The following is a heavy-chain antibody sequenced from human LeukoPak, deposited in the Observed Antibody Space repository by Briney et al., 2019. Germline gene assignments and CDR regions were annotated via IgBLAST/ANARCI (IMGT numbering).Heavy chain of an antibody. V-gene: IGHV3-23*01. Sequence: GSLSLSCAASGFTFNNYAMNWVRQAPGKGLEWVSGISGSGVSTYYADSVKGRFTVSRDNSKNTLYLQMSSLSAEDTAVYYCAKNRGIYYSFDYWGQGTLVTVSS. CDR2: ISGSGVST. J-gene: IGHJ4*02. CDR3: AKNRGIYYSFDY. D-gene: IGHD1-26*01. CDR1: GFTFNNYA.